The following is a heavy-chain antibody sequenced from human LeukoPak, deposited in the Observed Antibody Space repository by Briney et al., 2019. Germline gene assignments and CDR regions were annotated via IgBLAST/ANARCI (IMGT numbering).Heavy chain of an antibody. D-gene: IGHD3-16*01. J-gene: IGHJ6*01. CDR3: ERGARNFRVLLL. Sequence: GGSLRLSCGFSVHAHRILYTLGVPQATGKGLECVSVIGTAGDTYYPGSVQGRFTLSREHAKNSLYLQMNSLRAGDTAVYCCERGARNFRVLLLWGQGPTVTVSS. CDR1: VHAHRIL. V-gene: IGHV3-13*04. CDR2: IGTAGDT.